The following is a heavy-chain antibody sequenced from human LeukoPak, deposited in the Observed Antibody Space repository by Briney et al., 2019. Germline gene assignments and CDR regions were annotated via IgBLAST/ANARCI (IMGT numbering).Heavy chain of an antibody. CDR3: AREGHYCSGGSCYSRWFDP. J-gene: IGHJ5*02. CDR1: GGSISSYY. Sequence: SETLSLTCTVSGGSISSYYWSWIRQPPGKGLEWIGYIYYSGSTNYSPSLKSRLTISVDTSKNQFSLKLSSVTAADTAVYYCAREGHYCSGGSCYSRWFDPWGQGTLVTVSS. CDR2: IYYSGST. V-gene: IGHV4-59*01. D-gene: IGHD2-15*01.